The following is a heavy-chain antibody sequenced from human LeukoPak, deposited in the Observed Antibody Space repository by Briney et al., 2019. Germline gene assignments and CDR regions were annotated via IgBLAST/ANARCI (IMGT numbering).Heavy chain of an antibody. D-gene: IGHD5-18*01. V-gene: IGHV3-23*01. J-gene: IGHJ4*02. CDR1: GFTFGSHA. CDR2: IFGSGGSP. Sequence: GGYLRLSCEASGFTFGSHAMCWVRQAPGKGLEWVAGIFGSGGSPHYADPVKGRFTISRDNSRNTVYLQINSLRAEDTAVYYCGKTTVGYSSGQKPAWPVDYWGQGTLVTVSS. CDR3: GKTTVGYSSGQKPAWPVDY.